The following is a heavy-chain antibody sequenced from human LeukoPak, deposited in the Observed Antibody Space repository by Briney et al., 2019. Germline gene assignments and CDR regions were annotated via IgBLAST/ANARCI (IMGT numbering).Heavy chain of an antibody. V-gene: IGHV3-7*01. Sequence: PGGSLRLSCTASGFTFSNYWMSWVRQAPGKGLKWVANIKKDGSEQYYVDSVKGRFTISRDNTKNSLYLQMNSLRAEDTAVYYCARDRGLIGWYFELDYWGQGNLVTVSS. D-gene: IGHD6-19*01. CDR1: GFTFSNYW. CDR2: IKKDGSEQ. J-gene: IGHJ4*02. CDR3: ARDRGLIGWYFELDY.